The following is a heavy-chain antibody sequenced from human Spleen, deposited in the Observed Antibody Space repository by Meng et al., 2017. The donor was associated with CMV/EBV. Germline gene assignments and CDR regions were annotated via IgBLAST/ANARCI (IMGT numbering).Heavy chain of an antibody. CDR3: ARLRYDSSGYYALDY. Sequence: VYGGSFSGYYWSWIRQPPGKGLEWIGEISHSGSTNYNPSLKSGVIISVDTSKNQFSLKLRSVTAADTAVYYCARLRYDSSGYYALDYWGQGTLVTVSS. CDR1: GGSFSGYY. D-gene: IGHD3-22*01. J-gene: IGHJ4*02. V-gene: IGHV4-34*01. CDR2: ISHSGST.